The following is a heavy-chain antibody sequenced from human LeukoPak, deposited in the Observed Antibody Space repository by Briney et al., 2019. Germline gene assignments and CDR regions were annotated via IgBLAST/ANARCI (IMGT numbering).Heavy chain of an antibody. V-gene: IGHV4-34*01. CDR2: INHSGST. Sequence: SETLSLTCAVYGGSFSGYYWSWIRQPPGKGLEWIGEINHSGSTNYNPSLKSRVTISVDTSKNQFSLKLSSVTAADTAVYYCAGLCIRDYSNPYYYGMDVWGQGTTVTVSS. D-gene: IGHD4-4*01. J-gene: IGHJ6*02. CDR3: AGLCIRDYSNPYYYGMDV. CDR1: GGSFSGYY.